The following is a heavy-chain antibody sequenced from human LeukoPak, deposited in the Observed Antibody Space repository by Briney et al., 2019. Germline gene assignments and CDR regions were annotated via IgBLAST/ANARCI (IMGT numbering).Heavy chain of an antibody. D-gene: IGHD3-3*01. CDR2: IYYSGST. J-gene: IGHJ6*03. CDR1: GGSISDYY. V-gene: IGHV4-59*01. Sequence: TSETLSLTCTVSGGSISDYYWNWIRQPPGKGLEWIGYIYYSGSTTYNPSLKSRATMSVDTAKNQFSLKLRSVTAADTAVYYCARGDFCSKSNCYLRPMDVWGKGTTVTVSS. CDR3: ARGDFCSKSNCYLRPMDV.